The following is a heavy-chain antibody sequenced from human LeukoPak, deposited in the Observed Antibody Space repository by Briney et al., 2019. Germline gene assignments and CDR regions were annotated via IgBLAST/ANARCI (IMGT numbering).Heavy chain of an antibody. CDR1: GGSISSGSYY. Sequence: SETLSLTCTVSGGSISSGSYYWSWIRQPAGKGLEWIGRIYTSGSTNYNPSLKSRVTISVDTSKNQFSLKLSSVTAADTAVYYCASEKATHYYDSSGVAFDIWGQGTMVTVSS. D-gene: IGHD3-22*01. CDR2: IYTSGST. CDR3: ASEKATHYYDSSGVAFDI. J-gene: IGHJ3*02. V-gene: IGHV4-61*02.